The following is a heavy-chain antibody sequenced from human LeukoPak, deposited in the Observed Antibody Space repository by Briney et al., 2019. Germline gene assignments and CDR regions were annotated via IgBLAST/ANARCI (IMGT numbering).Heavy chain of an antibody. D-gene: IGHD5-18*01. CDR1: GGSISSYY. Sequence: SETLSLTCTVSGGSISSYYWSWIRQPPGKGLEWIGYIYYSGSTNYNPSLKSRVTISVDTSKNQFSLKLSSVTAADTAVYYCARGAAMVTGGVDYWGQGTLVTVSS. CDR3: ARGAAMVTGGVDY. J-gene: IGHJ4*02. V-gene: IGHV4-59*12. CDR2: IYYSGST.